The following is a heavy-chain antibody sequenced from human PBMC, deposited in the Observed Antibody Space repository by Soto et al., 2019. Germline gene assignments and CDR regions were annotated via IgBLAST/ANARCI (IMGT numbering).Heavy chain of an antibody. Sequence: EVQLLESGGGLVQPGGSLRLSCGVSGFTFNDFEMNWVRQAPGKGLEWLAYIDGSGTTKKYADSVRGRFTISRDNPNNSLFLQMSSLSAADTPISYCARGFGRFNYWGQGTLVSVSS. D-gene: IGHD3-10*01. CDR1: GFTFNDFE. CDR2: IDGSGTTK. J-gene: IGHJ4*02. V-gene: IGHV3-48*03. CDR3: ARGFGRFNY.